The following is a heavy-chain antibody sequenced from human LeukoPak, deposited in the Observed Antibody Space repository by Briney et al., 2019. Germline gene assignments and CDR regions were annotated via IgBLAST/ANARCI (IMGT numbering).Heavy chain of an antibody. CDR2: IYPGDSDT. V-gene: IGHV5-51*01. Sequence: GESLKISCKGSGYSFTSYWIGWVRQMPGKGPEWMGIIYPGDSDTRYSPSFQGQVTISADKSISTAYLQWSSLKASDTAMYYCARIHGGLQYYYYYYGMDVWGQGTTVTVSS. J-gene: IGHJ6*02. CDR3: ARIHGGLQYYYYYYGMDV. D-gene: IGHD2-15*01. CDR1: GYSFTSYW.